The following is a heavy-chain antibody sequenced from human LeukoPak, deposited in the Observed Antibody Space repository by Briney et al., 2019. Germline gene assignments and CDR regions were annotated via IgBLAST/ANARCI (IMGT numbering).Heavy chain of an antibody. CDR1: GFTFSSYG. J-gene: IGHJ4*02. V-gene: IGHV3-30*18. Sequence: GGSLRLSCAASGFTFSSYGMHWVRQAPGKGLEWVAVISYDGSNKYYADSVKGRLTISRDNSKNTLYLQMNSLRAEDTAVYYCAKDAGPDIVVVPAALDYWGQGTLVTVSS. D-gene: IGHD2-2*01. CDR2: ISYDGSNK. CDR3: AKDAGPDIVVVPAALDY.